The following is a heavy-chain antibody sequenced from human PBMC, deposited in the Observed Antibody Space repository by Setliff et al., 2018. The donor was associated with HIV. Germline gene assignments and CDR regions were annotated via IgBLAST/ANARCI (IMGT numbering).Heavy chain of an antibody. V-gene: IGHV3-48*01. CDR2: ISSSSSSI. CDR3: VRGPQFRPH. J-gene: IGHJ4*02. Sequence: GESLKTSCAASGFTFSSYSMNWVRQAPGKGLEWVSYISSSSSSIYHADSVKGRFTISRDNAKNTLYLQMNRLRAEDTALYYCVRGPQFRPHWGQGTLVTVSS. CDR1: GFTFSSYS.